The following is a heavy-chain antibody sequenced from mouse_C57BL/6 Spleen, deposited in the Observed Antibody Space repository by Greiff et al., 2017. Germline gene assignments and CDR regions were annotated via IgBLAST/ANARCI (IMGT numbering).Heavy chain of an antibody. CDR2: IDPETGGT. J-gene: IGHJ2*01. Sequence: QVQLQQSGAELVRPGASVTLSCKASGYTFTDYEMHWVKQTPVHGLEWIGAIDPETGGTAYNQKFKGKAILTADKSSSTAYMELRSLTSEDSAVYYCTRPDYGTPYYFDYWGQGTTLTVSS. CDR1: GYTFTDYE. CDR3: TRPDYGTPYYFDY. V-gene: IGHV1-15*01. D-gene: IGHD1-1*01.